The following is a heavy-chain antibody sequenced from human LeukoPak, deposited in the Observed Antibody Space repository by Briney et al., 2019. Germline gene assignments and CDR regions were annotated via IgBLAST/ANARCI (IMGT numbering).Heavy chain of an antibody. D-gene: IGHD6-19*01. Sequence: PGGSLRLSCAASGFTFSSYAMSWVRQAPGKGLEWVSAISGSGGSTYYADSVKGRFTISRDNAKNSLYLQMNSLRAEDTAVYYCASRYSSGIDYWGQGTLVTVSS. J-gene: IGHJ4*02. CDR3: ASRYSSGIDY. CDR1: GFTFSSYA. CDR2: ISGSGGST. V-gene: IGHV3-23*01.